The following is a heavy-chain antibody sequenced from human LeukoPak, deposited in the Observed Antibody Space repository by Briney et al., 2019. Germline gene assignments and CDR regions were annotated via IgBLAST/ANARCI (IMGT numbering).Heavy chain of an antibody. V-gene: IGHV4-34*01. J-gene: IGHJ5*02. CDR1: GGSFSGYY. D-gene: IGHD6-19*01. Sequence: PSETLSLTCAVYGGSFSGYYWSWIRQPPGKGLEWIGEINHSGSTNYNPSLKSRVTISVDTSKNQFSLKLSSVTAADTAVYCCKGWLDWYWFDPWGQGTLVTVSS. CDR2: INHSGST. CDR3: KGWLDWYWFDP.